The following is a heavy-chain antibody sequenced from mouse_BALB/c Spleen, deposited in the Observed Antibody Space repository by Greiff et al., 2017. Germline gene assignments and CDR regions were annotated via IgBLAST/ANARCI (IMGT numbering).Heavy chain of an antibody. CDR1: GYSITSDYA. J-gene: IGHJ3*01. CDR2: ISYSGST. CDR3: ARVYGKVFAY. Sequence: EVKLVESGPGLVKPSQSLSLTCTVTGYSITSDYAWNWIRQFPGNKLEWMGYISYSGSTSYNPSLKSRISITRDTSKNQFFLQLNSVTTEDTATYYCARVYGKVFAYWGQGTLVTVSA. V-gene: IGHV3-2*02. D-gene: IGHD1-1*01.